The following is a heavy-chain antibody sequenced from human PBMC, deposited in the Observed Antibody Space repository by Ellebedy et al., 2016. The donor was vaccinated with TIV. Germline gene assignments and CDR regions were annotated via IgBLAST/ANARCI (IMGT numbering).Heavy chain of an antibody. D-gene: IGHD1-26*01. CDR1: GYTFTSYS. CDR3: ARDGGRIVGASAVDY. Sequence: AASVQVSCKASGYTFTSYSMHWVLQAPGQRLEWMGWINAGNGNTKYSQNFQGRVTITRHTSASTAHMELSSLRSEDTDVYYCARDGGRIVGASAVDYWGQGTLVTVSS. V-gene: IGHV1-3*01. J-gene: IGHJ4*02. CDR2: INAGNGNT.